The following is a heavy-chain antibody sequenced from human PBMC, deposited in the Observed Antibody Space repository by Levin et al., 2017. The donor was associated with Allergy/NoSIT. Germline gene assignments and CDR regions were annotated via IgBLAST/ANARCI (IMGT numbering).Heavy chain of an antibody. CDR3: ARLSVTDPNWFDP. CDR2: LLLLFSLI. D-gene: IGHD2-21*02. J-gene: IGHJ5*02. CDR1: PFIFRPPS. Sequence: LPFSSSPFIFRPPSPNWVRQAPGPFLSFLSSLLLLFSLIYYPDSVKGRFTISRDNAKNSLYLQMNSLRAEDTAVYYCARLSVTDPNWFDPWGQGTLVTVSS. V-gene: IGHV3-48*01.